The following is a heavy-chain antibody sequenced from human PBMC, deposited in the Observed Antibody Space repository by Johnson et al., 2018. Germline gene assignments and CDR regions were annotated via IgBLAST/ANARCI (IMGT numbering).Heavy chain of an antibody. V-gene: IGHV3-33*01. D-gene: IGHD6-13*01. CDR3: ARDRQFYSSSWPYDAFDI. CDR1: GFTFGDYA. J-gene: IGHJ3*02. CDR2: IWYDGSNK. Sequence: QVQLVQSGGGLVKPGRSLRLSCTASGFTFGDYAMSWFRQAPGKGLEWVAVIWYDGSNKYYADSVKGRFTISRDNSKNTLYLQMNNLRAEDTAVYYCARDRQFYSSSWPYDAFDIWGQGIMVTVSS.